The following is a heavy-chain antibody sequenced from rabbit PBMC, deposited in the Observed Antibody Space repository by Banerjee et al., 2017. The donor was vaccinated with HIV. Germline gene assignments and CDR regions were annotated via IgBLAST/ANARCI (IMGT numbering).Heavy chain of an antibody. V-gene: IGHV1S40*01. CDR1: GFDLSSYYY. J-gene: IGHJ4*01. Sequence: QSLEESGGDLVKPGASLTLTCTASGFDLSSYYYMCWVRQAPGKGLEWIACIYIGSSDNTYYASWAKGRFTISKTSSTTVTLQMPSLTAADTATYFCARLDSSTGGYYGFNLWGQGTLVTVS. CDR3: ARLDSSTGGYYGFNL. CDR2: IYIGSSDNT. D-gene: IGHD1-1*01.